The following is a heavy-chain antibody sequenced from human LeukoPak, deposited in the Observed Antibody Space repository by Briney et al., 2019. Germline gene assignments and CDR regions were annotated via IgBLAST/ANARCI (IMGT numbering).Heavy chain of an antibody. Sequence: GGSLRLSCAASGFTFSSYAMSWVRQAPGKGLEWVSAISGSGGSTYYANSVKGRFTISRDNSKNTLYLQMNSLRAEDTAVYYCENWGEFPMPDMPTSRTYANHNARYYYYYYGMDVWGQGTTVTVSS. CDR1: GFTFSSYA. CDR3: ENWGEFPMPDMPTSRTYANHNARYYYYYYGMDV. CDR2: ISGSGGST. J-gene: IGHJ6*02. D-gene: IGHD2-2*01. V-gene: IGHV3-23*01.